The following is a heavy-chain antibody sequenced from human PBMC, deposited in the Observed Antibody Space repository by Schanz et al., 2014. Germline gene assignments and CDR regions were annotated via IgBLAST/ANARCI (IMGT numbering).Heavy chain of an antibody. Sequence: VQLVESGGGMVQPGRSLRLSCAGSGFSFSDYGMHWVRQAPGKGLEWVSYMSSSTSTIYYADSVKGRFTISRENAKNSLYLQMNSLTADDTAVYYCARDKGGYYPFDYWGRGTLVTVSS. CDR1: GFSFSDYG. V-gene: IGHV3-48*01. J-gene: IGHJ4*02. CDR2: MSSSTSTI. CDR3: ARDKGGYYPFDY. D-gene: IGHD3-3*01.